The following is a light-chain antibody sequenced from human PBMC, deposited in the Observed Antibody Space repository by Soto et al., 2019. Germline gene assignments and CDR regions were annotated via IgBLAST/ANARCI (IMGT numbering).Light chain of an antibody. Sequence: TQSPTSLIASVGDRVTITCQASQYIGTFVNWYQQKGGEAPRLLISGASNLEAGVPSRFRGSGSGADFIFTITNLQPEDVGTYSCQQYDNIILSFGGGTKVEI. CDR2: GAS. CDR3: QQYDNIILS. V-gene: IGKV1-33*01. J-gene: IGKJ4*01. CDR1: QYIGTF.